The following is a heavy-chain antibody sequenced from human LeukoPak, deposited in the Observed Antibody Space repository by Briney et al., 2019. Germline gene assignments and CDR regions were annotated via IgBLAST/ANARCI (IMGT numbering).Heavy chain of an antibody. CDR2: ISGSGGST. CDR3: AKDLEQLVGYDAFDI. J-gene: IGHJ3*02. V-gene: IGHV3-23*01. Sequence: PGGSLRLSCAASGFTFSSYAMSWVRQAPGKGLEWVSAISGSGGSTYYADSVKGRFTISRGNSKNTLYLQMNSLRAEDTAVYYCAKDLEQLVGYDAFDIWGQGTMVTVSS. D-gene: IGHD6-6*01. CDR1: GFTFSSYA.